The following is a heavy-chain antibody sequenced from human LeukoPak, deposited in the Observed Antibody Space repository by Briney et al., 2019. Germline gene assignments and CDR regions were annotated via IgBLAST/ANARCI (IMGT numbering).Heavy chain of an antibody. D-gene: IGHD2-2*01. V-gene: IGHV4-34*01. CDR2: INHSGST. CDR1: GGSFSGYY. CDR3: ARPRYQLPPCPGWFDP. J-gene: IGHJ5*02. Sequence: PSETLSLTCAVYGGSFSGYYWSWIRQPPGKGLEWIGEINHSGSTNYNPSLKSRVTISVDTSKNQFSLKLSSVTAADTAVYYCARPRYQLPPCPGWFDPWGQGTLVTVSS.